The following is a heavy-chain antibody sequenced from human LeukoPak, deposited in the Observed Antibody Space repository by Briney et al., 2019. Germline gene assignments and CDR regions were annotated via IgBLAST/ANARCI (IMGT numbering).Heavy chain of an antibody. CDR1: GGSISSSSYY. CDR2: IYYSGST. J-gene: IGHJ4*02. D-gene: IGHD6-19*01. CDR3: ARQFPSSGWYNY. V-gene: IGHV4-39*01. Sequence: PETLSLTCAVSGGSISSSSYYWGWIRQPPGKGLEWIGSIYYSGSTYYNPSLKSRVTISVDTSKNQFSLKLSSVTAADTAVYYCARQFPSSGWYNYWGQGTLVTVSS.